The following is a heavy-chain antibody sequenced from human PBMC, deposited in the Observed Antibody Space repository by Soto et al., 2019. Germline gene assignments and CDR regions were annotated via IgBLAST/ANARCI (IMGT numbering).Heavy chain of an antibody. J-gene: IGHJ4*02. V-gene: IGHV3-23*01. CDR2: ITGSGGTT. Sequence: GGSLRLSCAASGFTFSSYAMSWVRQAPGKGLEWVSVITGSGGTTYYADSVKGRFTISRDNSKNTLYLQMNSLRAEDTALYYCGKAARDFWQGYCPDDWGQGTQVTVSS. D-gene: IGHD3-3*01. CDR1: GFTFSSYA. CDR3: GKAARDFWQGYCPDD.